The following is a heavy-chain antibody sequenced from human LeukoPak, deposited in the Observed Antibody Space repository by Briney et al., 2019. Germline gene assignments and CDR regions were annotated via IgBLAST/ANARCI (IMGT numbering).Heavy chain of an antibody. V-gene: IGHV3-23*01. CDR1: GFTFSSYA. J-gene: IGHJ4*02. Sequence: GGSLRLSCAASGFTFSSYAMSWVRQAPGKGLEWVSAISGSGGSTYYADSVKGRFTISRDNAKNSLYLQMNSLRAEDTAVYYCAREPPYYYDSSGYYDLYYWGQGTLVTVSS. D-gene: IGHD3-22*01. CDR3: AREPPYYYDSSGYYDLYY. CDR2: ISGSGGST.